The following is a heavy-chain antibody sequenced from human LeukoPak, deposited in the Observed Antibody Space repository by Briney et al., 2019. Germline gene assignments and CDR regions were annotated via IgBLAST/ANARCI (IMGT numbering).Heavy chain of an antibody. D-gene: IGHD3-22*01. CDR1: GFTVSSNY. V-gene: IGHV3-53*01. J-gene: IGHJ5*02. CDR3: AKETIVVVHEENWFDP. CDR2: IYSGGNT. Sequence: TGGSLRLSCAASGFTVSSNYTTWVRQAPGKGLEWVSVIYSGGNTYYADSVKGRFTISRDNSKNTLYLQMNSLRAEDTAVYYCAKETIVVVHEENWFDPWGQGALVTVSS.